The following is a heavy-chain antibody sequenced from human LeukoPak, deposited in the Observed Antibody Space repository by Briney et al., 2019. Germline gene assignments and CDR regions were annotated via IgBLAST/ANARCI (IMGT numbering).Heavy chain of an antibody. Sequence: PGRSLRLSCAASGFTFSSYAMHWVRQAPGKGLEWAAVISYDGSNKYYADSVKGRFTISRDNSKNTLYLQMNSLRAEDTAVYYCARVGVPYYYYGMDVWGQGTTVTVSS. V-gene: IGHV3-30-3*01. CDR2: ISYDGSNK. J-gene: IGHJ6*02. CDR1: GFTFSSYA. CDR3: ARVGVPYYYYGMDV.